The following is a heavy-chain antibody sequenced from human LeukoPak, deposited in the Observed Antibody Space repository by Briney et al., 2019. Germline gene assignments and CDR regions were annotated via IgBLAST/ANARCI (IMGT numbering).Heavy chain of an antibody. Sequence: GGSLRLSCAASGFTFNNHWMHWVRQAPGKGLVWISRINTDGSTTDYTDSVKGRFTISRDNAKNTLYLQMNSLRAEDTAVYYCGRDVNWNQIDYWGQGSLVTDSS. D-gene: IGHD1-20*01. V-gene: IGHV3-74*01. CDR1: GFTFNNHW. CDR2: INTDGSTT. CDR3: GRDVNWNQIDY. J-gene: IGHJ4*02.